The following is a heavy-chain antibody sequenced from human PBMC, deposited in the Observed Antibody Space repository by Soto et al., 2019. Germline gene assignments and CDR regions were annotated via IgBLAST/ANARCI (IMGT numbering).Heavy chain of an antibody. CDR1: GFTFISNA. CDR3: ARQSLSGYFDS. Sequence: GGSLRLSCAASGFTFISNALAWVRQAPGKGLEWVSTISGSGSKLHYADSVKGRFTISRDSSRDTLYLQMNSLRAEDTAIYYCARQSLSGYFDSWGQGALVTVSS. CDR2: ISGSGSKL. J-gene: IGHJ4*02. D-gene: IGHD3-10*01. V-gene: IGHV3-23*01.